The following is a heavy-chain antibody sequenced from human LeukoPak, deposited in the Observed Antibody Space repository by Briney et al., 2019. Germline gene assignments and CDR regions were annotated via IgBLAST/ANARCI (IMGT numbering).Heavy chain of an antibody. D-gene: IGHD3-10*01. Sequence: ASVKVSCKASGYTFTGYYMHWVRQAPGQGLEWMGWINPNSGGTNYAQKFQGRVTMTRDTSISTAYMELSRLRSDDTAVYYCARGSLRYGSGSSVPYFDYWGQGTLVTVSS. J-gene: IGHJ4*02. CDR1: GYTFTGYY. CDR2: INPNSGGT. V-gene: IGHV1-2*02. CDR3: ARGSLRYGSGSSVPYFDY.